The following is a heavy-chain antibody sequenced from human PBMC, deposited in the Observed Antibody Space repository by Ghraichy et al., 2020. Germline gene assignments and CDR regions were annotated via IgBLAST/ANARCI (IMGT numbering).Heavy chain of an antibody. Sequence: SETLSLTCTVSGGSISSSSYYWGWIRQPPGKGLEWIGSIYYSGSTYYNPSLKSRVTISVDTSKNPFSLKLSSVTAADTAVYYCARQVPISWSGWYPVYSFDYWGQGTLVTVPS. CDR1: GGSISSSSYY. D-gene: IGHD6-19*01. J-gene: IGHJ4*02. CDR3: ARQVPISWSGWYPVYSFDY. V-gene: IGHV4-39*01. CDR2: IYYSGST.